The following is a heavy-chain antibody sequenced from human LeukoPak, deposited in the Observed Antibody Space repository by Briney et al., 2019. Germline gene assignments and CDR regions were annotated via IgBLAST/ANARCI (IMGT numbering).Heavy chain of an antibody. CDR1: GGSISSYY. V-gene: IGHV4-4*07. CDR3: AASNYYYYYMDV. D-gene: IGHD4-11*01. Sequence: SETLSLTCTVSGGSISSYYWSWIRQPPGKGLEWIGRMYASGSTNYNPSLRSRVTMSVDTSKNQFSLKLSSVTAADTAVYYCAASNYYYYYMDVWGKGTTVTVSS. CDR2: MYASGST. J-gene: IGHJ6*03.